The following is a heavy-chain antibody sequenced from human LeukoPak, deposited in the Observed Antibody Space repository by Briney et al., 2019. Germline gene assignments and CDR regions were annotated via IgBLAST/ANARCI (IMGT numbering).Heavy chain of an antibody. Sequence: PGGSLRLSCAASGFIFTNYFMSWVRQAPGKGLEWVAVIWYDGSNKYYADSVKGRFTISRDNSKNTLYLQMNSLRAEDTAVYYCARGRSYYDFWSGEYGMDVWGQGTTVTVSS. CDR2: IWYDGSNK. V-gene: IGHV3-33*08. CDR1: GFIFTNYF. J-gene: IGHJ6*02. CDR3: ARGRSYYDFWSGEYGMDV. D-gene: IGHD3-3*01.